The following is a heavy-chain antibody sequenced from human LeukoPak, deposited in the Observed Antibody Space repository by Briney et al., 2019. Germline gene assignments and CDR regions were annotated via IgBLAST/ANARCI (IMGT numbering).Heavy chain of an antibody. Sequence: PGGSVRLSCAASGFTFSDNYMSWVRQSPGKGLEWVSYISNSGTYINYADSVKGRFTISRDNAKNSLYLQMNSLRAEDTAVYYCARERIVGATPYFEYWGQGTLVTVSS. CDR2: ISNSGTYI. D-gene: IGHD1-26*01. J-gene: IGHJ4*02. CDR1: GFTFSDNY. V-gene: IGHV3-11*06. CDR3: ARERIVGATPYFEY.